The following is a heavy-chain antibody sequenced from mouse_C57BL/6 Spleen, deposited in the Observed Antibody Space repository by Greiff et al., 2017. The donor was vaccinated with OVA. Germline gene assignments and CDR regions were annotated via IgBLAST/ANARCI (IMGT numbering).Heavy chain of an antibody. CDR2: IDPEDGET. Sequence: VQLQQSGAELVKPGASVKLSCTASGFNIKDYYMHWVKQRTEQGLEWIGRIDPEDGETIYAPKFQGKATITADTSSNTAYLQLSSLTSEDTAVYYCARGGKDAMDDWGQGTSVTVSS. CDR3: ARGGKDAMDD. D-gene: IGHD2-1*01. V-gene: IGHV14-2*01. J-gene: IGHJ4*01. CDR1: GFNIKDYY.